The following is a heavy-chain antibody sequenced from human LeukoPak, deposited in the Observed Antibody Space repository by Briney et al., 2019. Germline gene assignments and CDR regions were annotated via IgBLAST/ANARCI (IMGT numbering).Heavy chain of an antibody. CDR3: ARDSSSLDY. D-gene: IGHD6-19*01. V-gene: IGHV4-39*02. CDR1: GGSVSSSNY. CDR2: VYYSGST. J-gene: IGHJ4*02. Sequence: PSETLSLTCTVSGGSVSSSNYWGWIRQPPGKGLEWIGNVYYSGSTHYNPSLKSRVTISVDMSKNQFSLKVSSVTAADTAVYYCARDSSSLDYWGQGTLVTVSS.